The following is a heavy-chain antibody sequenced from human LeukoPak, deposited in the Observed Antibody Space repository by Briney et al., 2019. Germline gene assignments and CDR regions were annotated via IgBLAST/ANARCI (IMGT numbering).Heavy chain of an antibody. CDR1: GFTFSNYA. D-gene: IGHD3-9*01. CDR3: AKGGILTGYGS. J-gene: IGHJ5*02. Sequence: PGGSLRLSCAASGFTFSNYAMAWVRQAPGKGLDWVSGISGSANNIYYADSVKGRFTISRDNSKSKLYLQMNSLRDEDTAVYYCAKGGILTGYGSWGQGTLVIVSS. V-gene: IGHV3-23*01. CDR2: ISGSANNI.